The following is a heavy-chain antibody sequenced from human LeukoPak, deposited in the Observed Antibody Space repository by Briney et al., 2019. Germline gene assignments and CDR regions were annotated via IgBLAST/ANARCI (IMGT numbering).Heavy chain of an antibody. CDR1: GYTFTGYG. CDR2: ISAYNGNT. V-gene: IGHV1-18*01. CDR3: ARDYYYNSSGYYVG. Sequence: ASVKVSCKPSGYTFTGYGISWVRQAPGQGLEWMGWISAYNGNTNYAQKLQGRVTMTTDTSTSTAYMELRSLRSADTAVYYCARDYYYNSSGYYVGWGQGTLVTVSS. D-gene: IGHD3-22*01. J-gene: IGHJ4*02.